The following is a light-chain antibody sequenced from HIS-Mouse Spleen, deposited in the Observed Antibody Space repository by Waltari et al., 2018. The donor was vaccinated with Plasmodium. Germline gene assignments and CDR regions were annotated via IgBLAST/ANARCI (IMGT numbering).Light chain of an antibody. J-gene: IGLJ1*01. CDR1: KLGDKY. V-gene: IGLV3-1*01. Sequence: SYELTQPPSVSVSPGQTASITCSGDKLGDKYACWYQQKPGQTPVLVIYHDSKRPSGIPYRFSGSNSGNTATLTISGTQAMDEADYYCQAWDSSTDYVFGTGTKVTVL. CDR2: HDS. CDR3: QAWDSSTDYV.